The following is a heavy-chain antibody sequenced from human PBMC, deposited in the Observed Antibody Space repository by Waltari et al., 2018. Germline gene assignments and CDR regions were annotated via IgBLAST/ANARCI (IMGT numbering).Heavy chain of an antibody. CDR3: ARDDADSSNFGGF. CDR1: GYIFSNYV. Sequence: QLVQSGAEVKKPGASVKVSCNASGYIFSNYVIPWVRKAPGQGLEWMGWIYPYSGNTKYEQSLQGRVTLTTDTSTTTAYMEIRSLRSDDTAIYYCARDDADSSNFGGFWGQGTLVTVSS. CDR2: IYPYSGNT. V-gene: IGHV1-18*01. D-gene: IGHD6-13*01. J-gene: IGHJ4*02.